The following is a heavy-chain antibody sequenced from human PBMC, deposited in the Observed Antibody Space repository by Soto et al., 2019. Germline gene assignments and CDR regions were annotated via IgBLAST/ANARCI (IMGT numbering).Heavy chain of an antibody. CDR2: IYPGDSDT. Sequence: GESLKISCKGSGYSFTSYWIGWVRQMPGKGLEWMGIIYPGDSDTRYSPSFQGQVTISADKSISTAYLQWSSLKASDTAMYYCARQDGDGYNLYYYYGMDVWGQGTTVTVSS. D-gene: IGHD5-12*01. V-gene: IGHV5-51*01. CDR1: GYSFTSYW. CDR3: ARQDGDGYNLYYYYGMDV. J-gene: IGHJ6*02.